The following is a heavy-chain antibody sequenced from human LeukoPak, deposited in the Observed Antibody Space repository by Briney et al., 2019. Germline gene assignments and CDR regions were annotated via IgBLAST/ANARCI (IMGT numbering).Heavy chain of an antibody. V-gene: IGHV4-59*08. CDR2: IYYSGST. J-gene: IGHJ6*03. Sequence: SETLSLTCTVSGGSISSYYWSWIRQPPGKGLEWIGYIYYSGSTNYNPSLKSRVTISVDTSKNQFSLKLSSVTAADTAVYYCAKANSGYGGYYYMDVWGKGTTVTVSS. CDR1: GGSISSYY. CDR3: AKANSGYGGYYYMDV. D-gene: IGHD5-12*01.